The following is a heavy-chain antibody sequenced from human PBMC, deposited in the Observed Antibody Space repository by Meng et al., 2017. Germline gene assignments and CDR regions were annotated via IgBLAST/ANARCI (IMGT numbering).Heavy chain of an antibody. CDR3: ARGDGNCTNGVCYFWFDP. D-gene: IGHD2-8*01. J-gene: IGHJ5*02. CDR2: ISAYNGNT. CDR1: GYTFTSYD. V-gene: IGHV1-18*01. Sequence: ASVKVSCKASGYTFTSYDISWVRQAPGQGLEWMGWISAYNGNTNYAQKLQGRVTMTTDTSTSTAYMELRSLRSDDTAVYYCARGDGNCTNGVCYFWFDPWGQGTLVTVSS.